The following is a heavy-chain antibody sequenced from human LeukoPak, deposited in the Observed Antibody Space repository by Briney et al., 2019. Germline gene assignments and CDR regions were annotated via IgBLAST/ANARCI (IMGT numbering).Heavy chain of an antibody. J-gene: IGHJ4*02. V-gene: IGHV1-8*01. D-gene: IGHD1-1*01. CDR3: ARGRGRHNWNDFVGFDY. Sequence: ASVKVSCKASGYTFTSYDINWVRQATGQGLEWMGWMNPNSGNTGYAQKFQGRVTMTRNTSISTAYMELSSLRSEDTAVYYCARGRGRHNWNDFVGFDYWGQGTLVTVSS. CDR1: GYTFTSYD. CDR2: MNPNSGNT.